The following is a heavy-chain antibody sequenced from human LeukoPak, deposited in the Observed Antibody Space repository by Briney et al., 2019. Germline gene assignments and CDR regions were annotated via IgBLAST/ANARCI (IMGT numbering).Heavy chain of an antibody. V-gene: IGHV3-30*18. CDR1: GFTFNNFG. CDR3: AKGTKASSDYGYYFDY. D-gene: IGHD3-10*01. CDR2: ISYDGGNK. Sequence: PGRSLRLSCAASGFTFNNFGMYWVRQAPGKGLEWVAFISYDGGNKYYPDSVKDRFTISRDNSKNTVYLQMSSLRTEDTAVFYCAKGTKASSDYGYYFDYWGQGTLVTVSS. J-gene: IGHJ4*02.